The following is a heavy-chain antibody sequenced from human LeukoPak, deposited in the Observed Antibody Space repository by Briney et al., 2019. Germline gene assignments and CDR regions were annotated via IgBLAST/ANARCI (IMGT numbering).Heavy chain of an antibody. V-gene: IGHV3-73*01. J-gene: IGHJ5*02. CDR3: TRPVRSSDNWFDP. CDR1: GFVFRTYG. D-gene: IGHD1-26*01. CDR2: IRSKANSYAT. Sequence: GGSLRLSCAASGFVFRTYGMYWVRQASGKGLEWVGRIRSKANSYATAYAASVKGRFTISRDDSKNTAYLQMNSLKTEDTAVYYCTRPVRSSDNWFDPWGQGTLVTVSS.